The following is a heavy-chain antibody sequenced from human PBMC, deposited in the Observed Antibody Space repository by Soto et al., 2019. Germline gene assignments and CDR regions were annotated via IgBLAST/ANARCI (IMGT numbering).Heavy chain of an antibody. CDR2: IYPGDSDT. D-gene: IGHD3-9*01. J-gene: IGHJ5*02. Sequence: GESLKISCKGSGYSFTSYWIGWVRQMPGKGLEWMGIIYPGDSDTRYSPSFQGQVTISADKSISTAYLQWSSLKASDTAMYYCARHSRTHYDILTGYYEVPTWFVPWGQGTLVTVSS. CDR1: GYSFTSYW. V-gene: IGHV5-51*01. CDR3: ARHSRTHYDILTGYYEVPTWFVP.